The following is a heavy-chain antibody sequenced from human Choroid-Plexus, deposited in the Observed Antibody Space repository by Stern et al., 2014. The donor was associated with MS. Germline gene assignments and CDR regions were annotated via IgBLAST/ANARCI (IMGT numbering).Heavy chain of an antibody. D-gene: IGHD3-3*01. CDR3: AREQRGITNFGMVTDYYYLVMDV. Sequence: VQLVESGADVKKPGAPLKVSCKTSGYIFTGYDIHWVRQAPGKGLEWMSLITLNPGFTKNAQKVQGRVNKTRDSSVSTAYVEVSSLTSDDTAVYSCAREQRGITNFGMVTDYYYLVMDVWGQGTTVTVSS. V-gene: IGHV1-2*02. J-gene: IGHJ6*02. CDR2: ITLNPGFT. CDR1: GYIFTGYD.